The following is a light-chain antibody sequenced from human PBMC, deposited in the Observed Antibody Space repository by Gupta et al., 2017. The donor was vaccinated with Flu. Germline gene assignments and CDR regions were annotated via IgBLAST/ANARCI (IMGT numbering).Light chain of an antibody. Sequence: EIVLTQSPATLSLSPGDRATLACRASQTVPTYLAWYQQKPGQPPRLLIYDISNRAAGIPARFIGSGSGSDFTLTISSLEPEDFGMYYCQQRSTRPPALTFGGGTKVEIK. CDR3: QQRSTRPPALT. J-gene: IGKJ4*01. CDR1: QTVPTY. V-gene: IGKV3-11*01. CDR2: DIS.